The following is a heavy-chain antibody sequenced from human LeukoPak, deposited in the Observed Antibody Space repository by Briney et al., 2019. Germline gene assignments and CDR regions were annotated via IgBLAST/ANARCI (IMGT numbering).Heavy chain of an antibody. Sequence: ASVKVSCKASGYTFTGYYMHWVGQAPGQGLEWMGWINPNSGGTNYAQKFQGRVTMTRDTSISTAYMELSRLRSDDTAVYYCARASGSYSATSWFDPWGQGTLVTVSS. CDR2: INPNSGGT. CDR3: ARASGSYSATSWFDP. V-gene: IGHV1-2*02. J-gene: IGHJ5*02. CDR1: GYTFTGYY. D-gene: IGHD1-26*01.